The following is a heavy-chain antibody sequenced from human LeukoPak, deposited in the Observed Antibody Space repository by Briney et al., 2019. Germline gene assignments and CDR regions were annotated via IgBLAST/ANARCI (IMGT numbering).Heavy chain of an antibody. D-gene: IGHD6-13*01. CDR2: XXXSSYI. CDR3: ASPPTYSSSWYSGYMDV. V-gene: IGHV3-21*01. Sequence: GGSLRLSCAASGFTFSSYSMNWVRXXXXXXXXXXXXXXXSSYIYYADSVKGRFTISRDNAKNSLYLQMNSLRAEDTAVYYCASPPTYSSSWYSGYMDVWGKGTTVTVSS. CDR1: GFTFSSYS. J-gene: IGHJ6*03.